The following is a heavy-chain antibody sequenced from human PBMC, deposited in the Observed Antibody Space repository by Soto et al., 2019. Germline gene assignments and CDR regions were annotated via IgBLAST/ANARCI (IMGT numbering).Heavy chain of an antibody. D-gene: IGHD2-21*01. CDR2: IIPILGIA. CDR3: VRGCGRPQCPYYFDS. CDR1: GGTFSSYT. V-gene: IGHV1-69*02. J-gene: IGHJ4*02. Sequence: SVKVSCKASGGTFSSYTISWVRQAPGQGLEWMGRIIPILGIANYAQKFQGRVTITANSLFLQMDSVRAEDSAIYYCVRGCGRPQCPYYFDSWGRGILVTVSS.